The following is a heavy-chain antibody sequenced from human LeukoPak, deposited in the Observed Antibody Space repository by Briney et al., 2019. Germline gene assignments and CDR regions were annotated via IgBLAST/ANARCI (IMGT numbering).Heavy chain of an antibody. CDR2: INHSGST. V-gene: IGHV4-34*01. CDR3: ASTGQLTSCYLN. D-gene: IGHD2-2*01. J-gene: IGHJ4*02. CDR1: GLSFSGYY. Sequence: PSETLSLTCAVYGLSFSGYYWSWIRQPPGKGLEWIWEINHSGSTNYNPSLKSRFTISVDTSKNQFSLKMSSLTAADTAVYYCASTGQLTSCYLNWGQGTLVTVSS.